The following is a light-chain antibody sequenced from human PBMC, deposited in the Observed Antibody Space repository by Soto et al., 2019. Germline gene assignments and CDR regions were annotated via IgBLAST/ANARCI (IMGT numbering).Light chain of an antibody. CDR2: KVT. J-gene: IGKJ2*01. CDR1: QSIGSW. V-gene: IGKV1-5*03. CDR3: QQYNDFQYT. Sequence: DIQMTQSPSTLSASVGDGVTITCRASQSIGSWLAWYQQKPGKAPKLLIYKVTNLQSGITSRFSGSGSGTDFSLTNSSLQPVDSATYFCQQYNDFQYTFGPRTKLDI.